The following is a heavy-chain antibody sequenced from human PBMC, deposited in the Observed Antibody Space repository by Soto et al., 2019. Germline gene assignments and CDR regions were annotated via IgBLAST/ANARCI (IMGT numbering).Heavy chain of an antibody. CDR2: MNPNSGNT. D-gene: IGHD2-15*01. V-gene: IGHV1-8*01. CDR3: ASRILSSYYYYMDV. Sequence: ASVKVSCKASGYTFTSYDINWVRQATGQGLEWMGWMNPNSGNTGYAQKFQGRVTMTRNTSISTAYMELSSLRSEDTAVYYCASRILSSYYYYMDVWGKGTTVTVSS. CDR1: GYTFTSYD. J-gene: IGHJ6*03.